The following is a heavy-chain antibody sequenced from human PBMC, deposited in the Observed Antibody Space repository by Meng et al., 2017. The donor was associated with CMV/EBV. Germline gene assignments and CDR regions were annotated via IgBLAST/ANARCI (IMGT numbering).Heavy chain of an antibody. CDR2: IYYSGST. J-gene: IGHJ4*02. CDR1: ISSSSDD. CDR3: ARWGGDIVVVPAAIGEFDY. D-gene: IGHD2-2*01. Sequence: ISSSSDDWGWIRQPPGKGLEWIGSIYYSGSTYYNPSLKSRVTISVDTSKNQFSLKLSSVTAADTAVYYCARWGGDIVVVPAAIGEFDYWGQGTLVTVSS. V-gene: IGHV4-39*01.